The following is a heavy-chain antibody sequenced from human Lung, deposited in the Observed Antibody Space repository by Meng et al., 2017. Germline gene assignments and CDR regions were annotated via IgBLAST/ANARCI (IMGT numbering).Heavy chain of an antibody. CDR3: ARGPTTMAHDFDY. CDR2: INHNGST. J-gene: IGHJ4*02. V-gene: IGHV4-34*01. D-gene: IGHD4-11*01. CDR1: GGSFSDYY. Sequence: QAQVQQVGAGLLKHSAAHALNCVVSGGSFSDYYWSWIRQPPGKGLEWIGEINHNGSTNYNPSLESRATISVDTSQNNLSLKLSSVTAADSAVYYCARGPTTMAHDFDYWGQGTLVTVSS.